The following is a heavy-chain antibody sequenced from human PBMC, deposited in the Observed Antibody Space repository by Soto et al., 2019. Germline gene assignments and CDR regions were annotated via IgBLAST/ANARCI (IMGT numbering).Heavy chain of an antibody. D-gene: IGHD1-1*01. V-gene: IGHV4-34*01. CDR3: ASQRPTVTTFDY. J-gene: IGHJ4*02. CDR1: GGSFSYYY. CDR2: INHRGST. Sequence: PSETLSLTCAVYGGSFSYYYWTWIRQPPGKGLEWIGEINHRGSTNYNPSLKSRVSISVDTSKNQFSLRLSSVTAADTAIYYCASQRPTVTTFDYWGQGTPVTVSS.